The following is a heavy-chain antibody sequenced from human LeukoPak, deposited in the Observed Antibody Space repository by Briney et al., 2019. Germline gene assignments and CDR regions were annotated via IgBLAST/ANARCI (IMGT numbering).Heavy chain of an antibody. J-gene: IGHJ6*02. CDR1: GFSITSNH. Sequence: PGRSLRLSCAASGFSITSNHMSWVRQAPGKGLEWVSTIYSGGSTYYADYVTGRFTISRDNSKSTIFLQMNYLRAEDTAVYCCATNSGYDNFPRLYGMDVWGHGTTVTVSS. CDR3: ATNSGYDNFPRLYGMDV. V-gene: IGHV3-53*01. CDR2: IYSGGST. D-gene: IGHD5-12*01.